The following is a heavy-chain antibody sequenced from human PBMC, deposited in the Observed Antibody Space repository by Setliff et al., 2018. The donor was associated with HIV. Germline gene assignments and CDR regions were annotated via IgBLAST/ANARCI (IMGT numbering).Heavy chain of an antibody. V-gene: IGHV5-51*01. D-gene: IGHD3-10*01. J-gene: IGHJ2*01. CDR1: GYSFTKYW. CDR3: ARRRLAYDSWSYRGNWFFDL. CDR2: IYPDDSDT. Sequence: GESLKISCEASGYSFTKYWIGWVRQMPGQGLEWMGIIYPDDSDTRYSPSFQGQVTISADKSISTAYLQWSSLKASDTAMYYCARRRLAYDSWSYRGNWFFDLWGRGTLVTVSS.